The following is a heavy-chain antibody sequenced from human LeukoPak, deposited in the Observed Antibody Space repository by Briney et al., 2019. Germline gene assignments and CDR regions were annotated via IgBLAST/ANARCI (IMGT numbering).Heavy chain of an antibody. V-gene: IGHV4-59*01. J-gene: IGHJ4*02. Sequence: PSATLSLTCTVSGGSISSDYWSWIRQPPGKGLEWIGYIYYRGSTNYNPSLKSRVTISVDTSKNQFSLKLSSVTAADTAVYYCARLSGYSSGHYYSDYWGQGTLVTVSS. D-gene: IGHD3-22*01. CDR1: GGSISSDY. CDR2: IYYRGST. CDR3: ARLSGYSSGHYYSDY.